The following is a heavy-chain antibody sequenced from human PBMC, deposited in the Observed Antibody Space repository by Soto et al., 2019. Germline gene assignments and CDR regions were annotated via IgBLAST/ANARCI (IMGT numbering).Heavy chain of an antibody. Sequence: GKGLAWVSCITGSGDLTHYAESVQGRFTISRDQSRNMLYLQMKSLRVEDTAVYYCAREERFNSGYYYVTGDFDDHSLHFWCPGTTVSV. CDR3: AREERFNSGYYYVTGDFDDHSLHF. J-gene: IGHJ6*02. D-gene: IGHD3-22*01. CDR2: ITGSGDLT. V-gene: IGHV3-23*01.